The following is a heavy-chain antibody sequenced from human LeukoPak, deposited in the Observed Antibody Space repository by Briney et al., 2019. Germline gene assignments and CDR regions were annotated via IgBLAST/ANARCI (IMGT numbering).Heavy chain of an antibody. J-gene: IGHJ4*02. D-gene: IGHD6-19*01. V-gene: IGHV1-24*01. CDR3: ATDSSGWYGKFDY. CDR1: GYTFTELS. Sequence: ASVKVSCKVSGYTFTELSMHWVRQAPGKGLEWMGGFDPEDGETIYAQKFQGRVTMTEDTSTDTAYMELSSLRSEDTAVYYCATDSSGWYGKFDYWGQGTLVTVSS. CDR2: FDPEDGET.